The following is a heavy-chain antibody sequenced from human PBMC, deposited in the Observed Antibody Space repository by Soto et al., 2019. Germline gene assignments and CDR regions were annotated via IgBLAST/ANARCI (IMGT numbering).Heavy chain of an antibody. CDR2: IIPIFGTA. CDR1: GGTFSSYA. CDR3: ARGDVDTAMVTYYYGMDV. Sequence: QVQLVQSGAEVKKPGSSVKVSCKASGGTFSSYAISWVRQAPGQGLEWMGGIIPIFGTANYAQKFQGRVTITADESTSTAYMELSSLRSEDTAAYYCARGDVDTAMVTYYYGMDVWGQGTTVTVSS. V-gene: IGHV1-69*12. J-gene: IGHJ6*02. D-gene: IGHD5-18*01.